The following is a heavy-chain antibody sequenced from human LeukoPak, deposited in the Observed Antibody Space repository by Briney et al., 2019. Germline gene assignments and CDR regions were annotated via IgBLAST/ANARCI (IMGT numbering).Heavy chain of an antibody. CDR1: GFTFSSYW. CDR2: IKQDGSEK. J-gene: IGHJ6*03. D-gene: IGHD3-10*01. CDR3: ARGGSGSSPLMRGYYYYYYMDV. Sequence: GGSLRLSCAASGFTFSSYWMSWVRQAPGEGLEWVANIKQDGSEKYYVDSVKGRFTISRDNAKNSLYLQMNSLRAEDTAVYYCARGGSGSSPLMRGYYYYYYMDVWGKGTTVTISS. V-gene: IGHV3-7*01.